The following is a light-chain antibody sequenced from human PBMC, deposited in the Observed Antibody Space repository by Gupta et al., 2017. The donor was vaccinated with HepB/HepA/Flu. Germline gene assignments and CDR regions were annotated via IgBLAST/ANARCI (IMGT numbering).Light chain of an antibody. J-gene: IGKJ2*01. CDR2: GAS. CDR3: QQVNNAHPMFA. Sequence: EIVMTQSPATLSVSPGERATLSCRASQSVSSNLAWYKKKPGQAPMLLIYGASTRAKGIIARCRGSGDGTEFXLTMSSXQSEDFAVYYCQQVNNAHPMFAFGXGTKMEIK. V-gene: IGKV3-15*01. CDR1: QSVSSN.